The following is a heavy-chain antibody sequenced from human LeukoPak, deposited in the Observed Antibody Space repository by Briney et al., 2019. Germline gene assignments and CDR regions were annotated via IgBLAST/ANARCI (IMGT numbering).Heavy chain of an antibody. Sequence: ASVKVSCKASGYTFTSYGISWVRQAPGQGLEWMGWISAYNGNTNYAQKFQGRVTMTEDTSTDTAYMELCSLRSEDTAVYYCATGSSSHGRDYYYYMDVWGKGTTVTVSS. J-gene: IGHJ6*03. D-gene: IGHD6-13*01. CDR2: ISAYNGNT. CDR3: ATGSSSHGRDYYYYMDV. V-gene: IGHV1-18*01. CDR1: GYTFTSYG.